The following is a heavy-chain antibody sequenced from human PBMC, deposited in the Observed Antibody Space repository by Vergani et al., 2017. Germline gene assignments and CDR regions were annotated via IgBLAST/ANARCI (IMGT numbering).Heavy chain of an antibody. Sequence: QVQLVESGGGVVQPGRSLRLSCAASGCTFNQYGMHWVRQAPGKGLGWVAVTWYDGNNKKYADPVMGRFTISRDNSKSTMYLQMNSLRDEDTGVYYCARGFRLLYNRFDPWGQGTLVTVSS. J-gene: IGHJ5*02. CDR1: GCTFNQYG. V-gene: IGHV3-33*01. D-gene: IGHD1-14*01. CDR3: ARGFRLLYNRFDP. CDR2: TWYDGNNK.